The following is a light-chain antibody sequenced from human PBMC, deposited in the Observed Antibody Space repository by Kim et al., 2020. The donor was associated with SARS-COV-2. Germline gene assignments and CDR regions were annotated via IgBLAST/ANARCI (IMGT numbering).Light chain of an antibody. CDR1: QDIKYY. CDR3: QHYKNYPLT. V-gene: IGKV1-16*01. Sequence: ASVGDTVTITCRASQDIKYYLAWFKQKPGRAPKPLIFGASSLQSGVPSRFSGTGSGTYFTLTIISLQPEDVATYYCQHYKNYPLTFGGGTKVDIK. J-gene: IGKJ4*01. CDR2: GAS.